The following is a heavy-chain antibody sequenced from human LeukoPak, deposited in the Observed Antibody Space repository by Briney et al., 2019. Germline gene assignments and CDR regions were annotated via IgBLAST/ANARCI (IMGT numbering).Heavy chain of an antibody. D-gene: IGHD1-26*01. V-gene: IGHV3-49*04. J-gene: IGHJ4*02. Sequence: PGGSLRLSCLGSGFTFGGYAINWVRQARGKGLEGVGLITTKNAGGTPEYAASVRGRFTISRDDSRSIAYLQLNSLKSEDTAVYFCTREVERGGSYWGGDSWGQGTLVTVSS. CDR1: GFTFGGYA. CDR2: ITTKNAGGTP. CDR3: TREVERGGSYWGGDS.